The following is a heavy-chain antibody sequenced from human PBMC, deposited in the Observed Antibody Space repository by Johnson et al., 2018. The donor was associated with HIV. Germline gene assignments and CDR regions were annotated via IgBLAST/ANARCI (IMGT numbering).Heavy chain of an antibody. CDR2: ISYDGSNK. D-gene: IGHD6-13*01. CDR1: GFTFSSYA. CDR3: ARGKGAAAGLDAFDI. Sequence: QVQLVESGGGVVQPGRSLRLSCAASGFTFSSYAMHWVRQAPGKGLEWVAVISYDGSNKYYADSVKGRFTISRDNSKNTLYLQWNSLSVEDTALYYCARGKGAAAGLDAFDIWGQGSMVTVSS. V-gene: IGHV3-30*04. J-gene: IGHJ3*02.